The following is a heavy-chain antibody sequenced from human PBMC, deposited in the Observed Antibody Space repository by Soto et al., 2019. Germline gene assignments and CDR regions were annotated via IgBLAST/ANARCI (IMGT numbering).Heavy chain of an antibody. CDR2: TYYRSKWYN. CDR1: GDSVSSNSAA. J-gene: IGHJ6*02. CDR3: ARAKSGYSYGFYYYYGMDV. Sequence: TLSLTCAMSGDSVSSNSAAWNWIRQSPSRGLEWLGRTYYRSKWYNDYAVSVKSRITINPDTSKNQFSLQLNSVTPEDTAVYYCARAKSGYSYGFYYYYGMDVWGQGTTVTVSS. D-gene: IGHD5-18*01. V-gene: IGHV6-1*01.